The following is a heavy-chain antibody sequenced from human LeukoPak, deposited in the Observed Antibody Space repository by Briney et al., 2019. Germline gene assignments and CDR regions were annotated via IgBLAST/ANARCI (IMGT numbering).Heavy chain of an antibody. CDR2: IYTSGST. Sequence: SETLSLTCTVSGGSISSYYWSWIRQPAGRGLEWIGRIYTSGSTNYNPSLKSRVTMSVDTSKNQFSLKLSSVTAADTAVYYCARELGDIVVVPAATYNYYYGMDVWGQGTTVTVSS. V-gene: IGHV4-4*07. CDR1: GGSISSYY. D-gene: IGHD2-2*01. CDR3: ARELGDIVVVPAATYNYYYGMDV. J-gene: IGHJ6*02.